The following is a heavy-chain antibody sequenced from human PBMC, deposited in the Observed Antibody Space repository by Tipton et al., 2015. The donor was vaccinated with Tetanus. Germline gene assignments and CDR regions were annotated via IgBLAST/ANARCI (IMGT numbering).Heavy chain of an antibody. CDR3: ARHRAGRYCSSPSCYKEAYYFYVGMDV. CDR2: IYPGDSDT. CDR1: GYSFTSYW. D-gene: IGHD2-2*02. V-gene: IGHV5-51*01. Sequence: QLVQSGAEVKKPGESLKISCKGSGYSFTSYWIGWVRQMPGKGLEWMGIIYPGDSDTRYSPSFQGQVTISADKSISTAYLQWSSLQASDTAMYYFARHRAGRYCSSPSCYKEAYYFYVGMDVCGQGTTVPVSS. J-gene: IGHJ6*02.